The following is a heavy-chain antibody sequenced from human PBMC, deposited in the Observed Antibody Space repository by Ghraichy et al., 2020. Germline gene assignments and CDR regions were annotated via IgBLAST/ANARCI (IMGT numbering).Heavy chain of an antibody. CDR3: ARARGMLGYCSGGSCYSYWFDP. CDR1: GGTFSSYA. V-gene: IGHV1-69*13. D-gene: IGHD2-15*01. J-gene: IGHJ5*02. Sequence: SVKVSCKASGGTFSSYAISWVRQAPGQGLEWMGGIIPIFGTANYAQKFQGRVTITADESTSTAYMELSSLRSEDTAVYYCARARGMLGYCSGGSCYSYWFDPWGQGTLVTVSS. CDR2: IIPIFGTA.